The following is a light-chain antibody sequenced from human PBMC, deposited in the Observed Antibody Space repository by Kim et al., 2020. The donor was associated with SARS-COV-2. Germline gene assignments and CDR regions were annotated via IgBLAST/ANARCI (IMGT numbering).Light chain of an antibody. CDR2: AAS. CDR3: HQSKT. CDR1: QSISSY. J-gene: IGKJ1*01. Sequence: DIQMTQSPSSLSASVGDRVTITCRASQSISSYLNWYQQKPGKAPKLLIYAASSLQSGVPSRFSGSGSGTDFTLTISSLQPEDFATYYCHQSKTFGQGTKVDIK. V-gene: IGKV1-39*01.